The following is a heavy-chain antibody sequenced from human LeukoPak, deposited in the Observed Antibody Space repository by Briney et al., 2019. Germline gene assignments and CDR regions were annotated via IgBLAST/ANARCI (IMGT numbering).Heavy chain of an antibody. CDR2: ISYDGSDK. CDR3: ARDGEWELLHYYYYMDV. CDR1: GFTFSSYA. Sequence: GGSLRLSCAASGFTFSSYAMHWVHQAPGKGLDWVAVISYDGSDKYYADSVKGRFTISRDNSKNTLYLQMNSLRVEDTAVYYCARDGEWELLHYYYYMDVWGKGTTVTVSS. V-gene: IGHV3-30*04. D-gene: IGHD1-26*01. J-gene: IGHJ6*03.